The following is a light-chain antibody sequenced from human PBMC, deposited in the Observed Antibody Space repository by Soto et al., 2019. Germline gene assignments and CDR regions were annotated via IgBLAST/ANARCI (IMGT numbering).Light chain of an antibody. V-gene: IGKV1-27*01. CDR3: QRYNSVPPVT. CDR2: AAS. CDR1: QGITNY. J-gene: IGKJ3*01. Sequence: DIQMTQSPSSLSASVGDRVTITCRASQGITNYLAWYQQQPGKVPKLLMYAASTLQSGVPSRFSGSGSGTDFTLTISSLQPEDVATYYCQRYNSVPPVTFGPGTKLNL.